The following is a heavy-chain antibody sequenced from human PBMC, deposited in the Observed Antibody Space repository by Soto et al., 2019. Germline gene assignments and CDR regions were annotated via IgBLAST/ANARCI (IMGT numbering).Heavy chain of an antibody. Sequence: GGSLRLSCAASGFTFSSYWMSWVRQAPGKGLEWVANIKQDGSEKYYVDSVKGRFTISRDNAKNSLYLQMNSLRAEDTAVYYCAREWGRSYSSGWYGYYFDYWGQGTLVTVSS. CDR1: GFTFSSYW. CDR2: IKQDGSEK. D-gene: IGHD6-19*01. J-gene: IGHJ4*02. CDR3: AREWGRSYSSGWYGYYFDY. V-gene: IGHV3-7*01.